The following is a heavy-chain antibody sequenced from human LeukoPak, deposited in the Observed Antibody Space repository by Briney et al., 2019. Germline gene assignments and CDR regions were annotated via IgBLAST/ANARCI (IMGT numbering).Heavy chain of an antibody. CDR1: GGTFSSYA. CDR2: IYSGGST. D-gene: IGHD2-2*01. J-gene: IGHJ6*03. V-gene: IGHV3-66*02. CDR3: ATYCSSTSCYEAYYYYYMDV. Sequence: SCKASGGTFSSYAISWVRQAPGKGLEWVSVIYSGGSTYYADSVKGRFTISRDNSKNTLYLQMNSLRAEDTAVYYCATYCSSTSCYEAYYYYYMDVWGKGTTVTVSS.